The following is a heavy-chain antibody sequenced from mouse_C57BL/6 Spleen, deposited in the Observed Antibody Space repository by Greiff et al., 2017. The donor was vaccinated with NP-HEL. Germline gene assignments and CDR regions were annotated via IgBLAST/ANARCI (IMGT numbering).Heavy chain of an antibody. D-gene: IGHD1-1*01. CDR3: TRDLSTVVPFDY. Sequence: VQLQQSGAELVRPGASVTLSCKASGYTFTDYEMHWVKQTPLHGLEWIGAIDPETGGTAYNQKFKGKAILTADKSSSTAYMELRSLTSEDSAVYYCTRDLSTVVPFDYWGQGTTLTVSS. CDR2: IDPETGGT. CDR1: GYTFTDYE. J-gene: IGHJ2*01. V-gene: IGHV1-15*01.